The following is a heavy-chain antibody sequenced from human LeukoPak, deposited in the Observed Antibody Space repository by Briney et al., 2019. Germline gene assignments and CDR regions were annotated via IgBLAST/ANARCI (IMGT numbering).Heavy chain of an antibody. CDR3: ANWGDF. V-gene: IGHV3-30-3*01. Sequence: GGSLRLSCAASGFTFNKYDMHWIRQAPGKGLEWLAVISSDGSNQYYTDSVKGRFTISRDNSKNTLYLQLDSLRAEDTAVYYCANWGDFWGQGTLVTVSS. CDR1: GFTFNKYD. CDR2: ISSDGSNQ. J-gene: IGHJ4*02. D-gene: IGHD7-27*01.